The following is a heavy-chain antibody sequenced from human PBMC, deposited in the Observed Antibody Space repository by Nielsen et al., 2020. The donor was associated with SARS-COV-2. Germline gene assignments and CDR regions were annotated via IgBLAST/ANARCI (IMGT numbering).Heavy chain of an antibody. Sequence: SETLSLTCAVSGGSISSSNWWSWVRQPPGKGLEWIGEIYHSGSTNYNPSLKSRVTISVDTFKNQFSLKLSSVTAADTAVYYCARAPITMIVVVNAFDIWGQGTMVTVSS. V-gene: IGHV4-4*02. CDR1: GGSISSSNW. J-gene: IGHJ3*02. CDR2: IYHSGST. CDR3: ARAPITMIVVVNAFDI. D-gene: IGHD3-22*01.